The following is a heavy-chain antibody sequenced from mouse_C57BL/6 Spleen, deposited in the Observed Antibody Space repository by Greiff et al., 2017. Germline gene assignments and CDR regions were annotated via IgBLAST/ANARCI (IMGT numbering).Heavy chain of an antibody. V-gene: IGHV1-54*01. D-gene: IGHD1-1*01. J-gene: IGHJ4*01. Sequence: VQRVESGAELVRPGTSVKVSCKASGYAFTNYLIEWVKQRPGQGLEWIGVINPGSGGTNYNEKFKGKATLTADKSSSTAYMQLSSLASEDSAVYFCARSDYYGSSYHGYAMDYWGQGTSVTVSS. CDR2: INPGSGGT. CDR1: GYAFTNYL. CDR3: ARSDYYGSSYHGYAMDY.